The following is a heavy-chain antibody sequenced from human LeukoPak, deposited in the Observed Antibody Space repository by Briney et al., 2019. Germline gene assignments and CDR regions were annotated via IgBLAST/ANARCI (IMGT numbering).Heavy chain of an antibody. V-gene: IGHV3-7*03. CDR3: ARDGGPDYYGSGSYYSN. CDR2: IKQDGSEK. CDR1: GFTFSSYW. D-gene: IGHD3-10*01. Sequence: GGSLRLSCAASGFTFSSYWMSWVRQAPGKGLEWVANIKQDGSEKYYVDSVKGRFTISRDNAKNSLYLQMNSLRAEDTAVYYCARDGGPDYYGSGSYYSNWGQGTLVTVSS. J-gene: IGHJ4*02.